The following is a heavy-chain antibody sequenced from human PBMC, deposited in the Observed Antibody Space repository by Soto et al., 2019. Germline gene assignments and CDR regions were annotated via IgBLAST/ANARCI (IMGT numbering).Heavy chain of an antibody. J-gene: IGHJ5*02. CDR2: IYPGDSDT. D-gene: IGHD1-26*01. CDR1: GDSFTRYW. CDR3: ATRWGNCFDP. V-gene: IGHV5-51*03. Sequence: PGKSLKISCQVSGDSFTRYWIGWVRQMPGNGLEWMGTIYPGDSDTRYSPSFQGQVTISADKSTSTVYLQWSTLKASDTAMFYCATRWGNCFDPWGQGTQVTVYS.